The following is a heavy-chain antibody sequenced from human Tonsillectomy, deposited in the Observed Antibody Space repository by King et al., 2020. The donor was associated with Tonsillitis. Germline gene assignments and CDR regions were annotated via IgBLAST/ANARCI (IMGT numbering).Heavy chain of an antibody. CDR2: IDAYNGNS. V-gene: IGHV1-18*01. CDR3: ARGSAGDY. J-gene: IGHJ4*02. Sequence: VQLVESGVEVKKPGASVKVSCTASGFTFSKYGFSWVRQAPGQGLEWMGWIDAYNGNSDYAQNLQGRVTMTTDTSTSTAYMELRSLRSDDTAVYYCARGSAGDYWGQGTLVIVSS. CDR1: GFTFSKYG.